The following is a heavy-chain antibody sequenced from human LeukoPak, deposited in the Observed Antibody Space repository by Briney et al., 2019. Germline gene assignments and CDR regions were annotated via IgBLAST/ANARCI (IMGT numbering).Heavy chain of an antibody. CDR1: GYTFTSYY. CDR2: INPSGGST. D-gene: IGHD2-15*01. Sequence: ASVKVSCKASGYTFTSYYMHWVRQAPGQGLEWMGIINPSGGSTSYAQKFQGRVTMTRDTPTSTVYMELSSLRSEDTAVYYCARGMAKDVVVAAFANWGQGTLVTVSS. V-gene: IGHV1-46*01. CDR3: ARGMAKDVVVAAFAN. J-gene: IGHJ4*02.